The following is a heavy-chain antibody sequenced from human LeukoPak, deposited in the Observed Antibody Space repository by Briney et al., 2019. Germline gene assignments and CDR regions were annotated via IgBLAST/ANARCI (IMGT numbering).Heavy chain of an antibody. J-gene: IGHJ4*02. CDR3: ARHDRLATYYYDTSGPSYFDY. V-gene: IGHV4-59*08. CDR2: IFYSGST. D-gene: IGHD3-22*01. Sequence: NPSETLSLTCTVSGDSMSNYFWSWIRQPPGKGLEWIGYIFYSGSTNYSPSLKSRVTISVDTSKNQFSLKLNSVTAADTAVYYCARHDRLATYYYDTSGPSYFDYWGQGTLVTVSS. CDR1: GDSMSNYF.